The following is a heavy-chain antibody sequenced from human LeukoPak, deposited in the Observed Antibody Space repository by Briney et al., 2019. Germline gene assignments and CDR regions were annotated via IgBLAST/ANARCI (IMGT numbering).Heavy chain of an antibody. D-gene: IGHD3-9*01. CDR3: ARAPYYDILTGYYTHYYYYYGMDV. CDR1: GGSISSGGYY. Sequence: PSETLSLTCTVSGGSISSGGYYWSWIRQHPGKGLEWIGYIYYSGSTYHNPSLKSRVTISVDTSKNQFSLKLSSVTAADTAVYYCARAPYYDILTGYYTHYYYYYGMDVWGQGTTVTVSS. V-gene: IGHV4-31*03. CDR2: IYYSGST. J-gene: IGHJ6*02.